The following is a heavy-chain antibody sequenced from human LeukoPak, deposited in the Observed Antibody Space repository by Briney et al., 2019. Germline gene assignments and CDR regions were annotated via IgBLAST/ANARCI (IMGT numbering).Heavy chain of an antibody. CDR3: ARGFYGSGSYYKSPFDC. D-gene: IGHD3-10*01. CDR1: GGSISSYY. Sequence: PSETLSLTCTVSGGSISSYYWSWIRQPPGKGLEWIGYIYYSGSTNYNASLKSRVSISVDTSKNQFSLRLSSVTAADTAMYYCARGFYGSGSYYKSPFDCWGQGTLVTVSS. J-gene: IGHJ4*02. CDR2: IYYSGST. V-gene: IGHV4-59*01.